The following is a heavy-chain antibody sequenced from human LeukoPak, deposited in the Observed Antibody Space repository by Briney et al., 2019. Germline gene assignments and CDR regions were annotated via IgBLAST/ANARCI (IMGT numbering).Heavy chain of an antibody. J-gene: IGHJ4*02. Sequence: PGGSLRLSCAASGFTFSSYSMNWVRQAPGKGLEWVSYISSSSSTIYYADPVKGRFTISRDNAKNSLYLQMNSLRAEDTAVYYCARAPILWFGMVGPFDYWGQGTLVTVSS. CDR3: ARAPILWFGMVGPFDY. CDR2: ISSSSSTI. V-gene: IGHV3-48*01. CDR1: GFTFSSYS. D-gene: IGHD3-10*01.